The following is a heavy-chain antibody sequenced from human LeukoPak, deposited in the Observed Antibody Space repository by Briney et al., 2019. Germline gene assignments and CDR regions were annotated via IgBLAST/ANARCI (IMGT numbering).Heavy chain of an antibody. CDR1: GGTFSSYA. J-gene: IGHJ6*03. V-gene: IGHV1-69*13. D-gene: IGHD3-16*01. CDR3: SREIGGYYYMDV. CDR2: IIPIFGTA. Sequence: SSAKVSCKASGGTFSSYAISWVRQAPGQGLEWMGGIIPIFGTANYAQKFQGRVTITADESTSTAYMELSSLRSEDTALYYCSREIGGYYYMDVWGKGTTVTVSS.